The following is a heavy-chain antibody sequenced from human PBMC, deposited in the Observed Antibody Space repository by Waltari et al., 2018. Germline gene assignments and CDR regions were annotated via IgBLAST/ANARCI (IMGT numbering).Heavy chain of an antibody. CDR1: GFTFDDYA. Sequence: EVQLVESGGGLVKPGGSLRLSCAASGFTFDDYAMHWVRQAPGKGLEWVSGISWNSGSIGYADSVKGRFTISRDNAKNSLYLQMNSLRAEDTALYYCAKVRMATGGYYFDYWGQGTLVTVSS. D-gene: IGHD5-12*01. CDR2: ISWNSGSI. CDR3: AKVRMATGGYYFDY. V-gene: IGHV3-9*01. J-gene: IGHJ4*02.